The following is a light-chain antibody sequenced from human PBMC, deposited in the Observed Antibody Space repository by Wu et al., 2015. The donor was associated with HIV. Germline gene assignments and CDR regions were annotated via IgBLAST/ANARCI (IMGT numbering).Light chain of an antibody. CDR1: QGISSY. CDR2: SAS. CDR3: QKYNTAPWT. J-gene: IGKJ1*01. Sequence: IQLTQSPSSLSASVGDRVTITCRASQGISSYLAWFQQKPEKAPKLLIYSASTLQSGVPSRFSGSGSGTDFTLTISSLQPEDVATYYCQKYNTAPWTFGQGTKVEIK. V-gene: IGKV1-9*01.